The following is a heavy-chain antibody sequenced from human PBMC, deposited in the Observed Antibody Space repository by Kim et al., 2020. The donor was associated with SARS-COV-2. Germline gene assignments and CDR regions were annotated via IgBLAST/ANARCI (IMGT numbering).Heavy chain of an antibody. CDR2: IKSKTDGGTT. D-gene: IGHD3-22*01. CDR1: GFTFSNAW. J-gene: IGHJ4*02. Sequence: GGSLRLSCAASGFTFSNAWMSWVRQAPGKGLEWVGRIKSKTDGGTTDYAAPVKGRFTISRDDSKNTLYLQMNSLKTEDTAVYYCTTAKIVVVTMYYFDYWGQGTLVTVSS. V-gene: IGHV3-15*01. CDR3: TTAKIVVVTMYYFDY.